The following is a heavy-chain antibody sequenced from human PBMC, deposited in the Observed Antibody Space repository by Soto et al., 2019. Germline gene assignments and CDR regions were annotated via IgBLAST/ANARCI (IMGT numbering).Heavy chain of an antibody. Sequence: QVQLQQSGPGLVKPSQTLSLTCAISGDSVSSNSVAWNWIRQSPSRGLEWRGRTYYRSKWYNDYGVTVKGRITINPDTSKNQFSLQLNSVTPEDTAVSYCARGRFNAFGIWGQGTMVTVSS. CDR3: ARGRFNAFGI. CDR2: TYYRSKWYN. D-gene: IGHD3-3*01. J-gene: IGHJ3*02. CDR1: GDSVSSNSVA. V-gene: IGHV6-1*01.